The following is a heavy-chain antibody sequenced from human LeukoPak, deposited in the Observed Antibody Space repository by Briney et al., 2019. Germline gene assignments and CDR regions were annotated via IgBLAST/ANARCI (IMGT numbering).Heavy chain of an antibody. Sequence: SGGSLRLSCAASGFTFSDYYMSWVRQAPGKGLEWVSAISGSGGSTYYADSVKGRFTISRDNSKNTLYLQMNSLRAEDTAVYYCAKGARSPGYSSGWHNDYWGQGTLVTVSS. CDR1: GFTFSDYY. CDR2: ISGSGGST. D-gene: IGHD6-19*01. J-gene: IGHJ4*02. CDR3: AKGARSPGYSSGWHNDY. V-gene: IGHV3-23*01.